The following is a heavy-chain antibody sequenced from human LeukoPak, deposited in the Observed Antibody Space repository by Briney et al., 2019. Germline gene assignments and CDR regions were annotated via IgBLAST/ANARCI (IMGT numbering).Heavy chain of an antibody. Sequence: GGPLRLSCAASGFTFSDYYMSWIGQAPGKGLEWVSYISSSGSTIYYADSVKGRFTISRDNAKNSLYLQMNSLRAKDTAVYYCARDRYYYDSSGYYEFDYWGQGTLVTVSS. CDR3: ARDRYYYDSSGYYEFDY. CDR2: ISSSGSTI. J-gene: IGHJ4*02. D-gene: IGHD3-22*01. V-gene: IGHV3-11*04. CDR1: GFTFSDYY.